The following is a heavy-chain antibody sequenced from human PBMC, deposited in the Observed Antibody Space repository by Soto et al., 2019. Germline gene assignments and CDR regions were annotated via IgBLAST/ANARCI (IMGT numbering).Heavy chain of an antibody. D-gene: IGHD3-10*01. V-gene: IGHV1-18*01. CDR1: GGTFSSYA. CDR2: SSTYNGNT. Sequence: ASVKVSCKASGGTFSSYAISWVRQAPGQGLEWMGWSSTYNGNTNYAQKLQGRVTMTTDTSTSTAYMELRSLRSDDTAVYHCARTTSTGDFDYWGQGTLVTVSS. J-gene: IGHJ4*02. CDR3: ARTTSTGDFDY.